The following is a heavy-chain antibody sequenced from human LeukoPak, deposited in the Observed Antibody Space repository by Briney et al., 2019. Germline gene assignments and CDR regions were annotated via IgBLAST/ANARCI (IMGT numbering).Heavy chain of an antibody. CDR2: VLASGGTT. CDR1: GFTFGDYG. Sequence: GGSLRLSCAASGFTFGDYGMTWVRQAPGKGLEWVSSVLASGGTTLYADSVKGRFTISRDNSYNTLYLQMSSLRAEDTAVYYCTKEHDYSNFAEDYWGQGTLVTVSS. J-gene: IGHJ4*02. V-gene: IGHV3-23*01. D-gene: IGHD4-11*01. CDR3: TKEHDYSNFAEDY.